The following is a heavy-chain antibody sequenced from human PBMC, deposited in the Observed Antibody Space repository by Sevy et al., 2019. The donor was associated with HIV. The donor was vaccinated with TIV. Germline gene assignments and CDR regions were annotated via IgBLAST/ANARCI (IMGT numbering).Heavy chain of an antibody. CDR2: IKSKTDVWTT. CDR1: GFTFSNAW. V-gene: IGHV3-15*01. J-gene: IGHJ2*01. D-gene: IGHD1-26*01. CDR3: TTAGIVGATVVWYFDF. Sequence: GGSLRLSCAASGFTFSNAWMSWVRQAPGKGLEWVGRIKSKTDVWTTDYASPVKGRFIISRDDSKNTLYLQMNSLKTKDNAKYSWTTAGIVGATVVWYFDFWGRGTLVTVSS.